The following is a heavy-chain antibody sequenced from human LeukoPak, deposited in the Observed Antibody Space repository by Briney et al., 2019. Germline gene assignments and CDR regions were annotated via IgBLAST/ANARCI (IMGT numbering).Heavy chain of an antibody. CDR2: IYYSGST. D-gene: IGHD4-23*01. Sequence: TSETLSLTCTVSGGSISSYYWSWIRQPPGKGLEWIGYIYYSGSTNYNPSLKSRVTISVDTSKNQFSLKLSSVTAADTAVYYCARDLVAYGGNPDYYYYGMDVWGQGTTVTVSS. CDR3: ARDLVAYGGNPDYYYYGMDV. CDR1: GGSISSYY. V-gene: IGHV4-59*01. J-gene: IGHJ6*02.